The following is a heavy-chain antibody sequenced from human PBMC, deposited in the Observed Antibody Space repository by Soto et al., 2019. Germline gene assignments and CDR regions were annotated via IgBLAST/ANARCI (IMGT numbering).Heavy chain of an antibody. V-gene: IGHV3-23*01. J-gene: IGHJ5*02. Sequence: GGSLRLSCEASGFTFSSYAMSWVRQAPGKGLEWVSAISGSGGSTYYADSVKGRFTISRDNSKNTLYLQMNSLRAEDTAVYYCALVVPAARAFDPWGQGAPVTVSS. CDR1: GFTFSSYA. CDR2: ISGSGGST. D-gene: IGHD2-2*01. CDR3: ALVVPAARAFDP.